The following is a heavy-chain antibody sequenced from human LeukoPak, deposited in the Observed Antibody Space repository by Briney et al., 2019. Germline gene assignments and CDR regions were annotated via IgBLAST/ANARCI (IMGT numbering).Heavy chain of an antibody. D-gene: IGHD3/OR15-3a*01. CDR1: GVSISSSNSY. CDR2: IYYSGNT. J-gene: IGHJ4*02. CDR3: ARQTGSGLFILP. Sequence: KPSETLSLTCTVSGVSISSSNSYWGWIRQPPGKGLEWIGCIYYSGNTYYNASLKSQVSISIDTSKNQFSLKLTSVTAADTAVYYCARQTGSGLFILPGGQGTLVTVSS. V-gene: IGHV4-39*01.